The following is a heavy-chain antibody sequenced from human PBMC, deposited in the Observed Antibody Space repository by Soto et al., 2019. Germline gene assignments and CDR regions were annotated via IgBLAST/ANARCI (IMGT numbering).Heavy chain of an antibody. CDR1: GFTVSSNY. CDR2: IYSGGST. J-gene: IGHJ4*02. Sequence: EVQLVETGGGLIQPGGSLRLSCAASGFTVSSNYMSWVRQAPGKGLEWVSVIYSGGSTYYADSVKGRFTISRDNSKNTLYLQMNSLRAEDTAVYYCARVPAAVYFDYWGQGTLVTVCS. CDR3: ARVPAAVYFDY. V-gene: IGHV3-53*02. D-gene: IGHD2-2*01.